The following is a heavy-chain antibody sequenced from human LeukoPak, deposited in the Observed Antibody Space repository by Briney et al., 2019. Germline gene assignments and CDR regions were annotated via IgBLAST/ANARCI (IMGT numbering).Heavy chain of an antibody. J-gene: IGHJ4*02. CDR2: INPNSGGT. V-gene: IGHV1-2*02. CDR1: GYTFTGYY. CDR3: ARVRPGIAVAGTPYYFDY. Sequence: ASVKVSCKASGYTFTGYYMHWVRQAPGQGLEWMGWINPNSGGTNYAQKFQGRVTMTRDTSISTAYMELSRLRSDNTAAYYCARVRPGIAVAGTPYYFDYWGQGTLVTVSS. D-gene: IGHD6-19*01.